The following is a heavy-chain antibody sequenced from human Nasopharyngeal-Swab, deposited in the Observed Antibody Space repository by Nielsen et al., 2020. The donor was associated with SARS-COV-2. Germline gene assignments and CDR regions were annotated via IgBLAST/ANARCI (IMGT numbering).Heavy chain of an antibody. Sequence: LSLTCAASGFTFSSYWMHWVRQAPGKGLVWVSRINDDGRDTIYADSVKGRFTISRDNAKNTLYLQMNSLRAEDTAVYYCVRATNLGGSLWVPDYWGQGTLVTVSS. J-gene: IGHJ4*02. CDR3: VRATNLGGSLWVPDY. CDR2: INDDGRDT. D-gene: IGHD5-12*01. CDR1: GFTFSSYW. V-gene: IGHV3-74*01.